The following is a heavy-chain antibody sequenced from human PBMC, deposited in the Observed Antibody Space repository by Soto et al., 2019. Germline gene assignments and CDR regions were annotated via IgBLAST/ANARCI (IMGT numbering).Heavy chain of an antibody. Sequence: QVQLVQSGGEVKKPGASVKISCMTSGYMFSGFGITWVREAPGQGLEWRGWISGYNGNTNFAPKFEARITLTTATSTGTGHMDLRGVRTDDTAVSYGARENISGYDSVGFFAYWGQGTQVTVAS. CDR2: ISGYNGNT. D-gene: IGHD5-12*01. CDR1: GYMFSGFG. J-gene: IGHJ4*02. CDR3: ARENISGYDSVGFFAY. V-gene: IGHV1-18*04.